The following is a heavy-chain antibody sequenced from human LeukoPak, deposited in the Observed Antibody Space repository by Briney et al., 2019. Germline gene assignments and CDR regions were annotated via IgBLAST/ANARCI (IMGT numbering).Heavy chain of an antibody. Sequence: ASVKVTCKASGYTFTSYGISWVRQAPGQGLEWMGWISAYNGNTNYAQKIQGRVTMTTDTSTSTAYMELRSLRSDDTAVYYCAREGEGDCSGGSCSYYYYGMDVWGQATTVTVSS. J-gene: IGHJ6*02. V-gene: IGHV1-18*01. CDR2: ISAYNGNT. CDR3: AREGEGDCSGGSCSYYYYGMDV. D-gene: IGHD2-15*01. CDR1: GYTFTSYG.